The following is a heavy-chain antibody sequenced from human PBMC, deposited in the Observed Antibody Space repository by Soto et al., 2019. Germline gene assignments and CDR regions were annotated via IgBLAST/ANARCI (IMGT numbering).Heavy chain of an antibody. CDR1: GGSISSYY. CDR3: ARVRRGYSGYDYVYYYYYMDV. CDR2: IYYSGST. V-gene: IGHV4-59*01. D-gene: IGHD5-12*01. Sequence: SETLSLTCTVSGGSISSYYWSWIRQPPGKGLEWIGYIYYSGSTNYNPSLKSRVTISVDTSKNQFSLKLSSVTAADTAVYYCARVRRGYSGYDYVYYYYYMDVWGKGTTVTVSS. J-gene: IGHJ6*03.